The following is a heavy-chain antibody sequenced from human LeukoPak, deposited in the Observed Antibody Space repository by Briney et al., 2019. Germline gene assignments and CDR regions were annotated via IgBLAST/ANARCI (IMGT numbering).Heavy chain of an antibody. V-gene: IGHV4-34*01. CDR1: GGSFSGYY. CDR3: ARGYYYMDV. CDR2: INHSGST. Sequence: PSETLSLTCAVYGGSFSGYYWSWIRQPPEKGLEWIGEINHSGSTNYNPSLKSRVTISVDTSKNQFSLKLSSVTAADTAVYYCARGYYYMDVWGKGTTVTVSS. J-gene: IGHJ6*03.